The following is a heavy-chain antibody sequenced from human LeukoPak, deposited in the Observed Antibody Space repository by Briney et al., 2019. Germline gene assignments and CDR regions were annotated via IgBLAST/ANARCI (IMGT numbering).Heavy chain of an antibody. CDR1: GGSFSGYY. V-gene: IGHV4-34*01. D-gene: IGHD4-17*01. CDR3: ARERTTVTTKYYYYYGMDV. CDR2: INHSGST. J-gene: IGHJ6*02. Sequence: PSETLSLTCAVYGGSFSGYYWSWIRQPPGKGLEWIGEINHSGSTNYNPSLKSRVTISVDTSKNQFSLKLSSVTAADTAVYYCARERTTVTTKYYYYYGMDVWGQGTTVTVSS.